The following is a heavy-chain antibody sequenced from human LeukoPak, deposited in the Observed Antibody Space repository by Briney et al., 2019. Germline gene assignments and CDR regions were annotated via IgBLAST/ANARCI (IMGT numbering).Heavy chain of an antibody. CDR1: GYTFTGYY. D-gene: IGHD3-10*01. Sequence: GASVKVSCKASGYTFTGYYMHWVRQAPGQGLEWMGWISAYNGNTNYAQKLQGRVTMTTDTSTSTAYMELRSLRSDDTAVYYCARVSFGELLYSLDYWGQGTLVTVST. V-gene: IGHV1-18*04. CDR3: ARVSFGELLYSLDY. CDR2: ISAYNGNT. J-gene: IGHJ4*02.